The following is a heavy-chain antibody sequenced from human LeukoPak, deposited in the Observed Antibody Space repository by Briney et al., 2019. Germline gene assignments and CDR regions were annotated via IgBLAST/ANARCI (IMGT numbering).Heavy chain of an antibody. CDR1: GFTFSSYS. CDR3: AKPSARAAAGTFDY. D-gene: IGHD6-13*01. J-gene: IGHJ4*02. V-gene: IGHV3-23*01. Sequence: GGSLRLSCAASGFTFSSYSMNWVRQAPGKGLEWVSAISGSGGSTYYADSVKGRFTISRDNSKNTLYLQMNSLRAEDTAVYYCAKPSARAAAGTFDYWGQGTLVTVSS. CDR2: ISGSGGST.